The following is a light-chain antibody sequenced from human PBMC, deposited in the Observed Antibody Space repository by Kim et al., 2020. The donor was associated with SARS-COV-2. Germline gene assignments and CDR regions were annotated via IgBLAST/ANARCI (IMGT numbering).Light chain of an antibody. V-gene: IGLV1-47*02. CDR2: SNN. CDR3: AAWDDSLSGAV. CDR1: SSNIGINY. Sequence: GRRVPISSPGSSSNIGINYVSWYQHLPGAAPKLVIHSNNQRPSGVPDRFSGSKSGTSASLAISGLQSEDEADYYCAAWDDSLSGAVFGGGTQLTVL. J-gene: IGLJ3*02.